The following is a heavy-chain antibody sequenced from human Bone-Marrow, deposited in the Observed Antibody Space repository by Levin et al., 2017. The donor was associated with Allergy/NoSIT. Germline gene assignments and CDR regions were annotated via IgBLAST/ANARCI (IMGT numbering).Heavy chain of an antibody. CDR3: AKSPASRNWYFDL. V-gene: IGHV3-53*01. J-gene: IGHJ2*01. Sequence: GESLKISCAASGFSVSSNSMTWVRHTPGKGLEWVSTKDIIGTTYYADSVRGRFTIARDSSTNMVFLQMNNLRPEDTAVYYCAKSPASRNWYFDLWGRGTLVTVSS. D-gene: IGHD2-2*01. CDR1: GFSVSSNS. CDR2: KDIIGTT.